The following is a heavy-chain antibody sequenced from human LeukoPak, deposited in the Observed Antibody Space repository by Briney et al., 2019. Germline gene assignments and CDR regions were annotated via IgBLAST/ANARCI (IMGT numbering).Heavy chain of an antibody. J-gene: IGHJ6*02. V-gene: IGHV1-46*01. D-gene: IGHD3-10*01. CDR2: INPSGGST. CDR3: ARDRALLWFGEAHYYGMDV. CDR1: GYTFTSYY. Sequence: ASVKVSCKASGYTFTSYYMHWVRQAPRQGLEWMGIINPSGGSTSYAQKFQGRVTMTRDTSTSTVYMELSSLRSEDTAVYYCARDRALLWFGEAHYYGMDVWGQGTTVTVSS.